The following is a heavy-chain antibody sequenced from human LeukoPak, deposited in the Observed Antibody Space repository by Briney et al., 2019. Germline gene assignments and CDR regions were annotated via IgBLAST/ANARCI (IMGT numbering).Heavy chain of an antibody. J-gene: IGHJ3*02. CDR3: ARPHYDSSGYYYFDAFDI. Sequence: GGPLRLSCAASGFPFSRYSMNWVRHAPGRGLEWVLSISSSSSYIYYADSVKGRFTISRDNAKNSLYLQMNSLRAEDTAVYYCARPHYDSSGYYYFDAFDIWGQGTMVTVSS. D-gene: IGHD3-22*01. CDR2: ISSSSSYI. V-gene: IGHV3-21*01. CDR1: GFPFSRYS.